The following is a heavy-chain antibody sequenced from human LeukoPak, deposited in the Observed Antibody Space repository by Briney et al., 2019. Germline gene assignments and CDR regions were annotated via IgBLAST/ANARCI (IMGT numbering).Heavy chain of an antibody. CDR1: GYTFTGYY. CDR2: INLNSGGT. V-gene: IGHV1-2*06. J-gene: IGHJ4*02. Sequence: ASVKVSCKASGYTFTGYYMHWVRHGPGQGLEWVWRINLNSGGTTNAQQFQVKVPMTKDTSITTASLELPLWRLADPAGIYCARDDSGYYYYFDYWGQGTLVTVSS. D-gene: IGHD5-12*01. CDR3: ARDDSGYYYYFDY.